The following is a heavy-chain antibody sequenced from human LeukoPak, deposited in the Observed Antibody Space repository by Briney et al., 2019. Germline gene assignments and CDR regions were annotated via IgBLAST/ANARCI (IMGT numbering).Heavy chain of an antibody. V-gene: IGHV1-69*05. J-gene: IGHJ3*02. Sequence: SVKVSCKASGGTFSSYAISWVRQAPGQGLEWMGRITPIFGTANYAQKFQGRVTITTDESTSTAYMELSSLRSEDTAVYYCAREGSGSYKGAFDIWGQGTMVTVSS. D-gene: IGHD1-26*01. CDR1: GGTFSSYA. CDR3: AREGSGSYKGAFDI. CDR2: ITPIFGTA.